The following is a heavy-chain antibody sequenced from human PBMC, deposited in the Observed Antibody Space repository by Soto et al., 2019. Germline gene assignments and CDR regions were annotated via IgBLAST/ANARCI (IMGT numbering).Heavy chain of an antibody. J-gene: IGHJ4*02. CDR1: GFTFSIYA. D-gene: IGHD3-22*01. CDR2: IGGSGGGT. CDR3: AKDAPGSGWLSDY. Sequence: GGSLRLSCAASGFTFSIYAMTWVRQAPGKGLEWVSTIGGSGGGTSYADFVRGQFTISRDNSRNTLYLQMNSLRAEDTAVYYCAKDAPGSGWLSDYWGQGTLVTVSS. V-gene: IGHV3-23*01.